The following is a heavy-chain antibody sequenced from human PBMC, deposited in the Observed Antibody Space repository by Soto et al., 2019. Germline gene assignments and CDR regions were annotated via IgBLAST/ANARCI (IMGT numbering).Heavy chain of an antibody. CDR1: GGSFSGYY. CDR2: INHSGST. Sequence: SESLSLTCAVYGGSFSGYYWSWIRQPPGKGLEWIGEINHSGSTNYNPSLKSRVTISVDTSKNQFSLKLSSVTAADTAVYYCARGYCSGGSCHDGAFDIWGQGTMVTVSS. V-gene: IGHV4-34*01. J-gene: IGHJ3*02. CDR3: ARGYCSGGSCHDGAFDI. D-gene: IGHD2-15*01.